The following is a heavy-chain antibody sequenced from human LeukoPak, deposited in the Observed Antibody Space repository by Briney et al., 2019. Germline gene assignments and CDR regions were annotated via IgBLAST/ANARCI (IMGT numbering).Heavy chain of an antibody. CDR3: AAPTRGYSYGQGHYYYYGMDV. V-gene: IGHV1-24*01. Sequence: ASVKVSCKVSGYTLTELSMHWVRQAPGKGLEWMGGFDPEDGETIYAQKSQGRVTMTEDTSTDTAYMELSSLRSEGTAVYYCAAPTRGYSYGQGHYYYYGMDVWGQGTTVTVSS. CDR1: GYTLTELS. D-gene: IGHD5-18*01. CDR2: FDPEDGET. J-gene: IGHJ6*02.